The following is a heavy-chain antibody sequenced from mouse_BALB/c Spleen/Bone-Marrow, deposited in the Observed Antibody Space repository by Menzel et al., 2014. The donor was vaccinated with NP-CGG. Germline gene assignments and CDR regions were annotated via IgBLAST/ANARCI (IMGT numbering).Heavy chain of an antibody. CDR3: ARSHFYGNNFYY. D-gene: IGHD2-1*01. CDR1: GFTFSNFG. J-gene: IGHJ2*01. CDR2: VSTGSTII. Sequence: EVMLVESGGGLVQPGGSRKLSCAASGFTFSNFGMHWFRQSPEKGLEWVAFVSTGSTIIYYADTVKGRFTISRDNPENTLFLQMTSLRSEDTAIYYCARSHFYGNNFYYWGQGTTLTVSS. V-gene: IGHV5-17*02.